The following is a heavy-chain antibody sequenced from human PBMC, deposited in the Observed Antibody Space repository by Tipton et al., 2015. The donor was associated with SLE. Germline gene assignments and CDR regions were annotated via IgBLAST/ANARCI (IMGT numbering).Heavy chain of an antibody. J-gene: IGHJ4*02. D-gene: IGHD6-19*01. CDR2: ISWKSGDI. V-gene: IGHV3-9*01. CDR1: GFTFDDFA. CDR3: ASSSGDGWYVGYIGS. Sequence: SLRLSCVASGFTFDDFAIHWVRLGPGKGLEWVSGISWKSGDIGYADSVKGRFTISRDNAKHSVFLHMNSLRAGDTAVYYCASSSGDGWYVGYIGSWGQGTLVTVSS.